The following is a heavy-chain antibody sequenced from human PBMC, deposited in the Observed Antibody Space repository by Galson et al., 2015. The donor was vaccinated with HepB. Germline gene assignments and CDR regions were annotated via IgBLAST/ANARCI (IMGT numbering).Heavy chain of an antibody. CDR3: ARDQGHLRLLYSYYGLDV. V-gene: IGHV3-30-3*01. D-gene: IGHD3-16*01. CDR1: GFTFSNYS. J-gene: IGHJ6*02. Sequence: SLRLSCAASGFTFSNYSIHWVRQAPGKGLEWVASISYDGSHKYCAESVKGRLTISRDNSKNTLYLQMNSLRPEDVAVYHCARDQGHLRLLYSYYGLDVWGQGTTVTVSS. CDR2: ISYDGSHK.